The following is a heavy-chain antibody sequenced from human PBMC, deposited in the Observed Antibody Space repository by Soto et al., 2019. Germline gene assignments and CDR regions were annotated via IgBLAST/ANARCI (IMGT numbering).Heavy chain of an antibody. CDR1: GGSISNSSYY. CDR2: PYYSGSA. CDR3: GRGPLVRGIIPYYFDS. V-gene: IGHV4-39*01. J-gene: IGHJ4*02. Sequence: QLQLQESGPGLVKPSETLSLTCTVSGGSISNSSYYWGWIRQPPGKRLEWIGSPYYSGSAYYNPALKGRLNISGGTSKDQFALGLNSVTRGGTALDYCGRGPLVRGIIPYYFDSWGQGTLVTVSS. D-gene: IGHD3-10*01.